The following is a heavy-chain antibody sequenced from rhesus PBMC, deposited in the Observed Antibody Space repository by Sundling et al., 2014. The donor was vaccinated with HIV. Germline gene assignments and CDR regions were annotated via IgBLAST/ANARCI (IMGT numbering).Heavy chain of an antibody. CDR3: ASEVIANGALDF. CDR2: IYGGGGST. Sequence: QVQLQESGPGLVKPSETLPLTCAVSGASISSHYWSWIRQAPGKGLEWIGRIYGGGGSTDYNPSLKSRVTISIDTSKNHFSLRLTSVTAADTAVYFCASEVIANGALDFWGQGLRVTVSS. D-gene: IGHD4-23*01. V-gene: IGHV4S2*01. J-gene: IGHJ3*01. CDR1: GASISSHY.